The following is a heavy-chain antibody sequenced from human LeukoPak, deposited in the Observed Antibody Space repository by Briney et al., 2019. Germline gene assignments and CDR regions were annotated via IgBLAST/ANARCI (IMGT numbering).Heavy chain of an antibody. V-gene: IGHV1-2*06. Sequence: ASVKVSCKASGYTFTGYYMHWVRQAPGRGLEWMGRINPNSDGTNNAQKFQGRVTMTRDTSISTAYMELSRLRSDDTAVYYCARKYYDSSGYYYYPFDYWGQGTLVTVSS. CDR3: ARKYYDSSGYYYYPFDY. J-gene: IGHJ4*02. CDR2: INPNSDGT. CDR1: GYTFTGYY. D-gene: IGHD3-22*01.